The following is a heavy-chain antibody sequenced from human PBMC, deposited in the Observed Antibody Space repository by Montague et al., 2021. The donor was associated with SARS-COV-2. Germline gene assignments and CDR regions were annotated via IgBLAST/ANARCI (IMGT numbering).Heavy chain of an antibody. CDR2: ISYDGSNK. D-gene: IGHD1-26*01. Sequence: SLRLSCAASGFTFSSYDMHWVRQAPGKGLEWVAVISYDGSNKYYADSVKARFTISRDNSKNTLYLQMNSLRAEDTAVYYCAKDVGLRNFFDYWGQGTLVTVSS. CDR1: GFTFSSYD. CDR3: AKDVGLRNFFDY. V-gene: IGHV3-30*18. J-gene: IGHJ4*02.